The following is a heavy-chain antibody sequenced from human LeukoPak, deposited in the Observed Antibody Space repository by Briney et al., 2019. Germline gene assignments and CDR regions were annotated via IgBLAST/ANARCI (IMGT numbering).Heavy chain of an antibody. D-gene: IGHD1-14*01. V-gene: IGHV1-2*02. Sequence: ASVKVSCKASGYTFTGYYMHWVRQAPGQGLEWMGWINPNSGGTNYAQKFQGRVTMTRDTSISTAYMELSRLRSEDMAVYYCARGNLYYYYYMDVWGKGTTVTVSS. J-gene: IGHJ6*03. CDR2: INPNSGGT. CDR3: ARGNLYYYYYMDV. CDR1: GYTFTGYY.